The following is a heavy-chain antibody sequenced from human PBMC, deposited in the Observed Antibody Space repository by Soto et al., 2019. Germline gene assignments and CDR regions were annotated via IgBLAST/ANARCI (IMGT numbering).Heavy chain of an antibody. CDR3: EREENSRGVS. D-gene: IGHD3-10*01. CDR2: ICQSGGT. V-gene: IGHV4-38-2*02. CDR1: GYSISDSC. Sequence: PSETLSLTCAVSGYSISDSCWGWVRQPPGKGLEWIGSICQSGGTFYRPSLKSRLTISMDTSKNQFSLHLTSVTAADTALYYCEREENSRGVSWGQGTLVTVSS. J-gene: IGHJ5*02.